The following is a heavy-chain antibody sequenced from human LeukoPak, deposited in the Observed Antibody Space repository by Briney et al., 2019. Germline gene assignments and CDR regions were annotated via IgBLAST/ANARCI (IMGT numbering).Heavy chain of an antibody. CDR2: IMEDGGAA. CDR3: AKDAAGPEY. D-gene: IGHD6-13*01. J-gene: IGHJ4*02. Sequence: GGSLRLSCAASGFTLSSYQMSWVRQAPGKGLEWVAMIMEDGGAAYYVDSVKGQLTISRDNSKNTLYLQMNNLRVDDTAVYYCAKDAAGPEYWGQGTLVTVST. V-gene: IGHV3-7*05. CDR1: GFTLSSYQ.